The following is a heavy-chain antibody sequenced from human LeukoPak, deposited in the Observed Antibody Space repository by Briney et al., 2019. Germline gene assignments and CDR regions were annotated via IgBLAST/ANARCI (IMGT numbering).Heavy chain of an antibody. CDR3: ARDQRCSGGSCYSDRFDY. CDR1: GYTFTSYG. J-gene: IGHJ4*02. D-gene: IGHD2-15*01. V-gene: IGHV1-18*04. CDR2: ISAYNGNT. Sequence: ASVKVSCKASGYTFTSYGISWVRQAPGQGLEWMGWISAYNGNTNYAQKLQGRVTMTTDTSTSTAYMELRSLRSDDTAVYYCARDQRCSGGSCYSDRFDYWGQGTLVTDSS.